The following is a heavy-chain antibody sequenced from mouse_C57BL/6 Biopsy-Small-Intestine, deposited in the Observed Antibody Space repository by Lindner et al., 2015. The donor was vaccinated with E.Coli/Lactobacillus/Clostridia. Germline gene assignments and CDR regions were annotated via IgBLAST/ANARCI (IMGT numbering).Heavy chain of an antibody. V-gene: IGHV1-7*01. Sequence: SVKVSCKASGYTFTSYGINWVRQAPGQGLEWMGWISAYNGKTNYAQKFHGRLTMTTDTSTTTAYMELKSLRSDDTAVYYCARWGGEWPPEYFDWWGQGTLVTVS. CDR1: GYTFTSYG. D-gene: IGHD1-3*01. CDR3: ARWGGEWPPEYFDW. CDR2: ISAYNGKT. J-gene: IGHJ3*02.